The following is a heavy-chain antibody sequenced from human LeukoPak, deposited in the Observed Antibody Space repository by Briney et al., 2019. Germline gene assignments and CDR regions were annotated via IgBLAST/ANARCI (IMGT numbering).Heavy chain of an antibody. CDR3: AKDLGYQLLYSFYYYGMDV. Sequence: GGSLRLSCAASGFTFSSYAMSWVRQAPGKGLEWVSAISGSGGSTYYADSVKGRFTISRDNSKNTLYLQMNSLRAEDTAVYYCAKDLGYQLLYSFYYYGMDVRGQGTTVTVSS. D-gene: IGHD2-2*02. CDR1: GFTFSSYA. CDR2: ISGSGGST. V-gene: IGHV3-23*01. J-gene: IGHJ6*02.